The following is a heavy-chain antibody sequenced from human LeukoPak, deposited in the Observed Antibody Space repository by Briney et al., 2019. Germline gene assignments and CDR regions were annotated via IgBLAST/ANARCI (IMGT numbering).Heavy chain of an antibody. Sequence: ARSLRLSCAASGFTFSSYVMHWVRQAPGKGLEWVPVIWYDGTNKYYADSVKGRFTISRDNSKNTLYLQMNSLRAEDTAVYYCARGSEIAAPRPFDYWGQGTLVTVSS. D-gene: IGHD6-13*01. CDR1: GFTFSSYV. J-gene: IGHJ4*02. V-gene: IGHV3-33*01. CDR2: IWYDGTNK. CDR3: ARGSEIAAPRPFDY.